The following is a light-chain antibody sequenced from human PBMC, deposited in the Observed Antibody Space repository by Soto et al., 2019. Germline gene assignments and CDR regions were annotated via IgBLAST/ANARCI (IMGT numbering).Light chain of an antibody. CDR1: SSNIGAGYD. CDR2: GNS. J-gene: IGLJ2*01. V-gene: IGLV1-40*01. CDR3: QSYDSSLSGLRVV. Sequence: QSVLTQPPSVSGAPGQRVTISCTGSSSNIGAGYDVHWYQQLPGTAPKLLIYGNSNRPSGVPDRFSGSKSGTSASLVITGLQAEDEADYYCQSYDSSLSGLRVVFGGGTKLTVL.